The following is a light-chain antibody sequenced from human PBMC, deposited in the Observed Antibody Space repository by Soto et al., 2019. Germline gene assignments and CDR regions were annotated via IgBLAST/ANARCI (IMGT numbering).Light chain of an antibody. CDR3: MQALQLRT. CDR2: LGS. V-gene: IGKV2-28*01. J-gene: IGKJ1*01. Sequence: MVITQSPLSLPVTPGEPASISCSTRQSLLHSDGYNYLDWYLQKPGQSPQLLIYLGSNRASGVPDRFSGSGSGTDFTLRISRVEAEDVGVYYCMQALQLRTFGQGTKVDIK. CDR1: QSLLHSDGYNY.